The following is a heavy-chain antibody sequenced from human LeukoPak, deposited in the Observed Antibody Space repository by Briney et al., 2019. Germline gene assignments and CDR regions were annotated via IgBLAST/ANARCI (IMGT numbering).Heavy chain of an antibody. CDR1: GFTFSSYG. V-gene: IGHV3-30*18. CDR2: ISYDGSNK. CDR3: AKDLPQGYSGSYGGYYYYGMDV. D-gene: IGHD1-26*01. Sequence: GGSLRLSCAASGFTFSSYGMHWVRQAPGKGLEWVAVISYDGSNKYYADSVKGRFTISRDNSKNTLYLQMNSLRAEDTAVYYCAKDLPQGYSGSYGGYYYYGMDVWGQGTTVTVSS. J-gene: IGHJ6*02.